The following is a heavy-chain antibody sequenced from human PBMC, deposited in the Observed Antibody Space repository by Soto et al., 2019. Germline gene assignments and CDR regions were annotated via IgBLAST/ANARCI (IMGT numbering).Heavy chain of an antibody. D-gene: IGHD5-12*01. CDR2: ISYDGSNK. V-gene: IGHV3-30*18. CDR3: AKEYSGYDHFDY. Sequence: SLRLSSVTSGFTFSSYDMHWVRQAPGKGLEWVAVISYDGSNKYYADSVKGRFTISRDNYKNTLYLQMNSLRAEDTAVYYCAKEYSGYDHFDYWGQGT. CDR1: GFTFSSYD. J-gene: IGHJ4*02.